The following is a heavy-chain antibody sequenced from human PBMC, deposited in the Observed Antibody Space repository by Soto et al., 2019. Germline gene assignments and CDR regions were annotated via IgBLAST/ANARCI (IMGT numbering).Heavy chain of an antibody. V-gene: IGHV2-5*02. J-gene: IGHJ4*02. Sequence: QITLKESGPTLVKPTQTLTLTCTFSGFSLSSSGVGVGWIRQPPGKALEWLALIYWDDDKRYSPSLKSRLTTTXXTXKXLAVLSMTNMDPVDTATYYRAHSFCSGGGCYAEFDSWGQGTLVTVSS. CDR1: GFSLSSSGVG. CDR2: IYWDDDK. D-gene: IGHD2-15*01. CDR3: AHSFCSGGGCYAEFDS.